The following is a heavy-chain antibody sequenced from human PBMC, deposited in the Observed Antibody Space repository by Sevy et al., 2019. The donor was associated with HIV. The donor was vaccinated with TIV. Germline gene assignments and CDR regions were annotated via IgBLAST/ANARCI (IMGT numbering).Heavy chain of an antibody. V-gene: IGHV1-69*13. CDR3: ARGGGNGWYYFDY. CDR1: GGTFTTSG. CDR2: IIPILGTT. D-gene: IGHD6-19*01. Sequence: ASVKVSCKASGGTFTTSGISWVRQVPGQGLEWMGWIIPILGTTNYAQRFQYRVTITADESTKTAYMELRSLRSEDTAVYYCARGGGNGWYYFDYWGQATSVTVSS. J-gene: IGHJ4*02.